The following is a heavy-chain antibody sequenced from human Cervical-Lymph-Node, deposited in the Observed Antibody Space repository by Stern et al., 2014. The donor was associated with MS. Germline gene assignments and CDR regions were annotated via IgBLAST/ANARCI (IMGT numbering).Heavy chain of an antibody. CDR3: ARTPTYRFAFDV. V-gene: IGHV2-70*04. CDR1: GFSLTTTGIR. Sequence: QVTLRESGPALVRPTQTLTLTCTFSGFSLTTTGIRVSWIRQPPGKALEWLARIDWDDSTFYSTSLRTRLIISKDTSKNQVVLTMTNVDPADTATYYCARTPTYRFAFDVWGQGIVVIVSS. D-gene: IGHD3-10*01. J-gene: IGHJ3*01. CDR2: IDWDDST.